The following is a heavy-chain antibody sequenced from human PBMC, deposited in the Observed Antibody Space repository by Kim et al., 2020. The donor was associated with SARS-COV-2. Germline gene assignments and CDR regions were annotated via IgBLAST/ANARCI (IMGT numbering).Heavy chain of an antibody. J-gene: IGHJ4*02. D-gene: IGHD5-18*01. Sequence: TPSLKSGVTISVDKAKNQFSLKLSSVTAADTAVYYCARGRGYSYGSYFDYWGQGTLVTVSS. V-gene: IGHV4-4*02. CDR3: ARGRGYSYGSYFDY.